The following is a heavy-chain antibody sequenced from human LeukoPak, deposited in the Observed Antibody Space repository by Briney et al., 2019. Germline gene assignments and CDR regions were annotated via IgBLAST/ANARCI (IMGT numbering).Heavy chain of an antibody. V-gene: IGHV1-2*02. CDR2: INPNSGGT. CDR1: GYTFTGYY. Sequence: ASVKVSCKASGYTFTGYYMHWVRQAPGQGLEWMGWINPNSGGTNYAQKFQGRVTMTRDTSISTAYMELSRLRSDDTAVYYCAKSDALRYFDWSVDFDYWGQGTLVTVSS. D-gene: IGHD3-9*01. J-gene: IGHJ4*02. CDR3: AKSDALRYFDWSVDFDY.